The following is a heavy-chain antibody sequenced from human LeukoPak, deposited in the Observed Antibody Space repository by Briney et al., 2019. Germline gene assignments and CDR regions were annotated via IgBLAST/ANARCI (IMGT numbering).Heavy chain of an antibody. CDR1: GFTFSSYS. J-gene: IGHJ4*02. CDR3: ARDMLAVAGMDY. D-gene: IGHD6-19*01. CDR2: ISSSSSYI. Sequence: PGGSLRLSCAASGFTFSSYSMNWVRQAPGKGLEWVSSISSSSSYIYYADSVKGRFTISRDNAKNSPYLQMNSLRAEDTAVYYCARDMLAVAGMDYWGQGTLVTVSS. V-gene: IGHV3-21*01.